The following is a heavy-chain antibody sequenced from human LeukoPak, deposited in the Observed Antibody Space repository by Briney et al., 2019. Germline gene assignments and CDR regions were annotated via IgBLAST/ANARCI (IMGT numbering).Heavy chain of an antibody. V-gene: IGHV3-7*01. CDR1: GFTFSSYW. CDR3: ARDYHDDTASLFDY. J-gene: IGHJ4*02. CDR2: IKQEVSEK. Sequence: GGSLRLSCAAAGFTFSSYWMSWVRQPPGKGLGWVANIKQEVSEKYYVDSVKGQFTISRDNAKNSLYLQMNSLRAEDTAVYYCARDYHDDTASLFDYWGQGTLVTVSS. D-gene: IGHD5-18*01.